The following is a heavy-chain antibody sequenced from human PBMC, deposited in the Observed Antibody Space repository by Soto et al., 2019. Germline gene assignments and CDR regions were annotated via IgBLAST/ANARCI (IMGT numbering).Heavy chain of an antibody. CDR2: IDTRCGSA. V-gene: IGHV1-46*01. D-gene: IGHD3-10*02. CDR3: ARDLPRDLVRGSFDI. CDR1: GYTFTRYN. Sequence: QAQLVQSGAEVKKPGASANISCKASGYTFTRYNIHWVRQAPGQGLEWMGIIDTRCGSAHYTQRFQGSVNMTRDTSTGTVYMELSSLGSEDTAVYYCARDLPRDLVRGSFDIWGQGTLVTVSS. J-gene: IGHJ3*02.